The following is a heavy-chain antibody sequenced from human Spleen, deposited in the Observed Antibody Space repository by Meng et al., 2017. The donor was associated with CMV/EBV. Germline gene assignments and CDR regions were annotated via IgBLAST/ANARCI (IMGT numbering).Heavy chain of an antibody. CDR1: TYT. CDR2: IIVILGKA. CDR3: ARGGGGDSSGNYIGAGWFDP. V-gene: IGHV1-69*08. J-gene: IGHJ5*02. D-gene: IGHD3-22*01. Sequence: TYTISWVRLAPGQGLEWMGRIIVILGKADYAQNFQDRVTITADRSTSTAYMELSSLRPDDTALYFCARGGGGDSSGNYIGAGWFDPWGQGTLVTVSS.